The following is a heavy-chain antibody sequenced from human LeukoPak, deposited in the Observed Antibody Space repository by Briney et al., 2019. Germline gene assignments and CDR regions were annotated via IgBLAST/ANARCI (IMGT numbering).Heavy chain of an antibody. CDR2: IYGDGGTT. Sequence: GGSLRLSSAASGFTFASYAMHWVRQAPGKGLEYVSLIYGDGGTTHYADSVKGRFSISRGNSKNSLYLQMNSLRTEDTAFYYCAQDWWGSYLSWGRGTLVTVSS. CDR3: AQDWWGSYLS. D-gene: IGHD1-26*01. J-gene: IGHJ4*02. CDR1: GFTFASYA. V-gene: IGHV3-43*02.